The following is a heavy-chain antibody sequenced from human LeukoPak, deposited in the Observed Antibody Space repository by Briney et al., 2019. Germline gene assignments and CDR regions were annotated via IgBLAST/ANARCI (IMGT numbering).Heavy chain of an antibody. D-gene: IGHD1-1*01. CDR2: IYSGGST. J-gene: IGHJ4*02. V-gene: IGHV3-53*05. CDR1: GFTVSSNY. Sequence: PGGSLRLSCAASGFTVSSNYMSWVRQAPGKGLEWVSVIYSGGSTYYADSVKGRFTISRDDSKSTLYLQMNSLKNEDTAVYFCSWELDVSFGRRLESWGQGTLVTVAS. CDR3: SWELDVSFGRRLES.